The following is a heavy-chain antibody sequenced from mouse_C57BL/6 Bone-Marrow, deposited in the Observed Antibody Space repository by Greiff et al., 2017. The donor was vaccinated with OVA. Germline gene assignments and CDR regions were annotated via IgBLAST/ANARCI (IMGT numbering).Heavy chain of an antibody. Sequence: QVQLQQPGAELVKPGASVKMSCKASGYTFTSYWITWVKQRPGQGLEWIGDIYPGSGSTNYNEKFKSKATRTVDTSSSTAYMQLSSRTSEDAAVYYCARKPCDYWGQGTTLTVAS. CDR2: IYPGSGST. V-gene: IGHV1-55*01. CDR3: ARKPCDY. CDR1: GYTFTSYW. J-gene: IGHJ2*01.